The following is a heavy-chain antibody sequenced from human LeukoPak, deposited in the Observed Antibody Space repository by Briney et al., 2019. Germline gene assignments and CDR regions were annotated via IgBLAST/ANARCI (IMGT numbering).Heavy chain of an antibody. J-gene: IGHJ5*02. V-gene: IGHV4-34*01. CDR3: ARGRRAYCSSTSCYLRGNWFDP. D-gene: IGHD2-2*01. Sequence: SETLSLTCAVYGGSFSGYYWSWIRQPPGKGLEWIGEINHSGSTNYNPSLKSRVTISVDTSKNQFSLKLSSVTAADTAVYYRARGRRAYCSSTSCYLRGNWFDPWGQGTLVTVSS. CDR2: INHSGST. CDR1: GGSFSGYY.